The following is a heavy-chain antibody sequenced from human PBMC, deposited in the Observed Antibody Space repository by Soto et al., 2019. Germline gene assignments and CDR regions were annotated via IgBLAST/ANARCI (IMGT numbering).Heavy chain of an antibody. V-gene: IGHV3-30*18. CDR2: ISHDGSNK. J-gene: IGHJ4*02. CDR1: GFTFSNYG. CDR3: AKGGGDQRYCDY. Sequence: GGSLRLSCTGSGFTFSNYGMHWVRQAPGKGLEWVAIISHDGSNKYYAASVKDRFTISRDNSKKTLYLQMNSLGGEDTAVYYCAKGGGDQRYCDYWGQGTLVTVSS. D-gene: IGHD3-16*01.